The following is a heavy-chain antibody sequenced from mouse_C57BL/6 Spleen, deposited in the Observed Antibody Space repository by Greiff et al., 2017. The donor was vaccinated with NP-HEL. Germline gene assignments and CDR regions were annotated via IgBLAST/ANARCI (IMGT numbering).Heavy chain of an antibody. D-gene: IGHD1-1*01. J-gene: IGHJ4*01. V-gene: IGHV1-62-2*01. Sequence: QVQLQQSGAELVKPGASVKLSCKASGYTFTEYTIHWVKQRSGQGLEWIGWFYPGSGSIKYNEKFKDKATLTADKSSSTVSLELSSWTSEDSAVYFCARHEVYYYGSSYDYYAMDYWGQGTSVTVSS. CDR3: ARHEVYYYGSSYDYYAMDY. CDR2: FYPGSGSI. CDR1: GYTFTEYT.